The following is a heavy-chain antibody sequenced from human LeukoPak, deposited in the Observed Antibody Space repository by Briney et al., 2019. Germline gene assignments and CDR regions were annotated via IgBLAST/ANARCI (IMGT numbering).Heavy chain of an antibody. Sequence: SETLSLTCTVSGGSISSGDYYWSWIRQPPGKGLEWIGYIYYSGSTYYNPSLKSRVTISVDTSKNQFTLKLSSVTAADTAVYYCARASMAHWFDPWGQGTLVTVSS. J-gene: IGHJ5*02. D-gene: IGHD2/OR15-2a*01. CDR1: GGSISSGDYY. V-gene: IGHV4-30-4*08. CDR2: IYYSGST. CDR3: ARASMAHWFDP.